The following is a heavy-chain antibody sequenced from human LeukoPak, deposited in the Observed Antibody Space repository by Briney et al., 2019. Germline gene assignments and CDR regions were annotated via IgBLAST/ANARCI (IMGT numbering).Heavy chain of an antibody. J-gene: IGHJ4*02. CDR1: GGSISSSIYY. Sequence: SETLSLTCSVSGGSISSSIYYWGWIRQPPGKGLEWIGSIYYSGSTYYNPSLKSRVTISVDTSKNQFPLKLRSVTAADTAVYYCARRLGGSGSYYYWGQGTLVTVSS. CDR3: ARRLGGSGSYYY. D-gene: IGHD3-10*01. V-gene: IGHV4-39*01. CDR2: IYYSGST.